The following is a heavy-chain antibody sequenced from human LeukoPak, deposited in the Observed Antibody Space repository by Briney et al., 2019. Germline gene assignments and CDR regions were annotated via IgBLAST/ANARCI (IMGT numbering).Heavy chain of an antibody. CDR2: IYWYEDK. CDR1: AFSFSTSGVG. V-gene: IGHV2-5*01. CDR3: ARSPYYDILTGSRGTFDY. Sequence: SGPTLVKPTQTLTLTCTFSAFSFSTSGVGVGWIRQPPGKALEWLAVIYWYEDKRYRPSLKSRLTITKDTSKNQVVLTMTNMDPVDTATYYCARSPYYDILTGSRGTFDYWGRGILVTVSS. J-gene: IGHJ4*02. D-gene: IGHD3-9*01.